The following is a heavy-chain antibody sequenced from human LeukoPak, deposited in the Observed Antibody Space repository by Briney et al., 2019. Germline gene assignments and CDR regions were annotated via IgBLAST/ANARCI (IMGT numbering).Heavy chain of an antibody. Sequence: GGSLRLSCAASGFAFSTYAMSWVRQAPGEGLEWVSSISGSGSNTYYADSVKGQFTISRDSSKNTLYLQMNSLRAEDTAVYYCAKSLTVTTRIHSIDPRGQGTLVTVSS. J-gene: IGHJ4*02. D-gene: IGHD4-17*01. V-gene: IGHV3-23*01. CDR3: AKSLTVTTRIHSIDP. CDR1: GFAFSTYA. CDR2: ISGSGSNT.